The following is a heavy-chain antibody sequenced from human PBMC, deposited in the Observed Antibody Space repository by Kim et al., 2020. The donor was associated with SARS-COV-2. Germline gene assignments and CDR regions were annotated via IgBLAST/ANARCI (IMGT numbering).Heavy chain of an antibody. V-gene: IGHV3-48*02. D-gene: IGHD3-16*01. CDR2: ITKSSTTI. CDR3: VRDRMGGAFDM. J-gene: IGHJ3*02. Sequence: GSLRLSCSTSGFTFSAYDLYWVRQAPGKGLDWLSFITKSSTTIYYADSVECRSTISRYNAKNSLILQKNSLRDEDTAHDYCVRDRMGGAFDMWGQGTMV. CDR1: GFTFSAYD.